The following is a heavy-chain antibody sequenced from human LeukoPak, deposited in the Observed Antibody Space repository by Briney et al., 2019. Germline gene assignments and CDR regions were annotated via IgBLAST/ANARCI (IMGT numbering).Heavy chain of an antibody. Sequence: GGSLRLSCAASGFIVSSNYMGWVRQAPGKGLEWVSVIYSSGSTYYPDSVKGRFTISRDDSKNTLYLQMNGLRAEDSAVYYCARLAVAYFDSWGQGTLVTVSS. V-gene: IGHV3-66*04. CDR2: IYSSGST. CDR3: ARLAVAYFDS. CDR1: GFIVSSNY. D-gene: IGHD6-19*01. J-gene: IGHJ4*02.